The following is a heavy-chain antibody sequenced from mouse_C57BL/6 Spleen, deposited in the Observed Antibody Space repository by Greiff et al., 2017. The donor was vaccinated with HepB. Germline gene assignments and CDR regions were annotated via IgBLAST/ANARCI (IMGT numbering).Heavy chain of an antibody. CDR1: GFNINDYY. J-gene: IGHJ1*03. CDR3: ARVRVNPYYCRYLDD. D-gene: IGHD1-1*01. V-gene: IGHV14-2*01. Sequence: EVQLQQSGAELVKPGASVKLSCTASGFNINDYYMHWVKQRPEQGLEWIGRIDPEDGETNYAPKFQGKATITADTSANTAYLQLSSLTSEDTAVYYCARVRVNPYYCRYLDDWGKGTTVTVSS. CDR2: IDPEDGET.